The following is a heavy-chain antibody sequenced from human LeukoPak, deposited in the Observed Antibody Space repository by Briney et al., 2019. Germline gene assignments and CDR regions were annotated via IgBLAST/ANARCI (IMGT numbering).Heavy chain of an antibody. V-gene: IGHV4-59*01. J-gene: IGHJ4*02. CDR3: ARESTSRGYSYGSEVYFDY. Sequence: SESLSLTCTVSGGSISSYYWSWIRQPPGKGLEWIGYIYYSGSTNYNPSLKSRVTISVDTSKNQFSLKLSSVTAADTAVYDCARESTSRGYSYGSEVYFDYWGQGTLVTVSS. D-gene: IGHD5-18*01. CDR2: IYYSGST. CDR1: GGSISSYY.